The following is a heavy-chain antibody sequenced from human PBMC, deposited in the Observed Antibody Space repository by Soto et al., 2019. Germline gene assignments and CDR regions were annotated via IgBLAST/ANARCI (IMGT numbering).Heavy chain of an antibody. V-gene: IGHV1-58*01. Sequence: ASVKVSCKASGVTFTSSAVQWVRQARGQRLEWIGWIVVGSGNTNYAQKFQERVTITRDMSTSTAYMELSSLRSEDTAVYYCAAEGYDRSGYKPWGQGTLITVSS. D-gene: IGHD3-22*01. J-gene: IGHJ4*02. CDR2: IVVGSGNT. CDR3: AAEGYDRSGYKP. CDR1: GVTFTSSA.